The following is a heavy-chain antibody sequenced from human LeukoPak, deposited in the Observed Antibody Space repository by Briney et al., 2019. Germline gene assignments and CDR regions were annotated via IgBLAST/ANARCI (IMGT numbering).Heavy chain of an antibody. Sequence: SETLSLTCIVSGGSISSGTYYWGWIRQPPGKGLEWIGSIYYSGSTYYNPSLKSRVTFSVDTSKNHFSLNLISVTAADTAVYYCARREDFWYFDLWGRGTLVTVSS. J-gene: IGHJ2*01. V-gene: IGHV4-39*07. CDR3: ARREDFWYFDL. CDR1: GGSISSGTYY. CDR2: IYYSGST.